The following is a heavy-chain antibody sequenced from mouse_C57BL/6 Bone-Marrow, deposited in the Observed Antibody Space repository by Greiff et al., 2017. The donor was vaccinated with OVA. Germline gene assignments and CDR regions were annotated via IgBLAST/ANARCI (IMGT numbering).Heavy chain of an antibody. CDR2: ISDGGSYT. V-gene: IGHV5-4*01. J-gene: IGHJ3*01. D-gene: IGHD1-1*01. Sequence: EVHLVESGGGLVKPGGSLKLSCAASGFTFSSYAMSWVRQTPEKRLEWVATISDGGSYTYYPDNVKGRFTISRDNAKNNLYLQMSHLKSEDTAMYYCAPTVVAPFAYWGQGTLVTVSA. CDR1: GFTFSSYA. CDR3: APTVVAPFAY.